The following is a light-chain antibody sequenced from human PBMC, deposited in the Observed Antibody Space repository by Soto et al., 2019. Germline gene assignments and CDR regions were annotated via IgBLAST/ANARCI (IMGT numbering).Light chain of an antibody. V-gene: IGKV1-39*01. CDR3: HEYNSWPYT. CDR2: AAS. CDR1: QSVNDY. J-gene: IGKJ2*01. Sequence: DFQVTQSPSSLSASVGDRVTITCRASQSVNDYLNWYQQRPGKAPRLLIYAASTLHSGVPSRFSGSGFGTDFSLTNSSLQSEAFAVYYCHEYNSWPYTFGQGTKLEIK.